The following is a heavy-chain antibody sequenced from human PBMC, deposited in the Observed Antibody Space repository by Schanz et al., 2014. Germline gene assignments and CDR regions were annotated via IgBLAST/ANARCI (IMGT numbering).Heavy chain of an antibody. CDR3: ARDSLRGATGGYGMDV. J-gene: IGHJ6*02. Sequence: QVQLQESGSGLLKPSETLSLTCTVSGGSIRSYFWSWIRQPPGKGLEWIAEINHGGSTNYNPSLKSRVTISVDTSKNQFSLKVRSVTAADTAVYYCARDSLRGATGGYGMDVWGQGTTVTVSS. CDR1: GGSIRSYF. V-gene: IGHV4-59*12. CDR2: INHGGST. D-gene: IGHD2-8*02.